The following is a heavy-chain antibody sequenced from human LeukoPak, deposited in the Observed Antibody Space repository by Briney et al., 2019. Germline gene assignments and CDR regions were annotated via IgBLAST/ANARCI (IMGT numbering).Heavy chain of an antibody. J-gene: IGHJ6*02. CDR3: ARDRSSGWYTDGMDV. D-gene: IGHD6-19*01. V-gene: IGHV3-53*01. CDR2: IYSGGST. CDR1: GFTVSSNY. Sequence: PGGSLRLSCAASGFTVSSNYMSWVRQAPGKGPEWVSIIYSGGSTYYADSVKGRFTISRDNSKNTLYLQMNSLRAEDTAVYYCARDRSSGWYTDGMDVWGQGTTVTVSS.